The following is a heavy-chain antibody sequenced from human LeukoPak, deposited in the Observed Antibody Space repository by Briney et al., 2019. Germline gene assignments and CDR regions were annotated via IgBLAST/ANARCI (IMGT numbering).Heavy chain of an antibody. V-gene: IGHV1-46*01. D-gene: IGHD6-13*01. J-gene: IGHJ5*02. CDR1: GYTFTSYY. Sequence: ASLKLSCKASGYTFTSYYMHWVRQAPGQGLEWMGIINPSGGSTNYAQNFQGRVTMTRDMSTSTVYMQLSSLRSEDTAVYYCARVNHPYSSSWYTRRQNWFDPWGKGTLVTVS. CDR2: INPSGGST. CDR3: ARVNHPYSSSWYTRRQNWFDP.